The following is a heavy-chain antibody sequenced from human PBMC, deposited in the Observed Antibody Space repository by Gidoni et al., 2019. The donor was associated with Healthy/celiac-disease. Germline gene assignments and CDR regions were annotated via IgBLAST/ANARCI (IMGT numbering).Heavy chain of an antibody. V-gene: IGHV4-39*01. CDR3: ARHRIGGGGNSFDY. D-gene: IGHD6-19*01. J-gene: IGHJ4*02. Sequence: LKSRVTISVDTSKNQFSLKLSSVTAADTAVYYCARHRIGGGGNSFDYWGQGTLVTVSS.